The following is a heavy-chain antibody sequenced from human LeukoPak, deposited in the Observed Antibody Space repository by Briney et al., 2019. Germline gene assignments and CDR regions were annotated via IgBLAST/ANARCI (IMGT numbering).Heavy chain of an antibody. CDR2: ISAYNGNT. CDR3: ARDGDAGAFDI. J-gene: IGHJ3*02. CDR1: VYTFSSYG. V-gene: IGHV1-18*01. D-gene: IGHD7-27*01. Sequence: ASVNVSCKSSVYTFSSYGISWVRQAPGQGLEWMGWISAYNGNTNFAQKLQGRVTMTTDTSTSTAYMELRSLRSDDTAVYYCARDGDAGAFDIWGQGTMVTVSS.